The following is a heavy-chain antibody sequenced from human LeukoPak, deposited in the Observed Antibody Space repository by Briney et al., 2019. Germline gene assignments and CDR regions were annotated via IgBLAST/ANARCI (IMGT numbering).Heavy chain of an antibody. D-gene: IGHD3-3*01. CDR1: GGSISSYS. CDR2: IHYNGSP. Sequence: SETLSLTCTVSGGSISSYSWSWIRQPPGKGLEWIGYIHYNGSPNYNPSLKSRVTISVDTSKNKFSLKLSSVTAADTAVYYCARGGVTIFGVATPTNWFDPWGQGTLVTVSS. V-gene: IGHV4-59*01. CDR3: ARGGVTIFGVATPTNWFDP. J-gene: IGHJ5*02.